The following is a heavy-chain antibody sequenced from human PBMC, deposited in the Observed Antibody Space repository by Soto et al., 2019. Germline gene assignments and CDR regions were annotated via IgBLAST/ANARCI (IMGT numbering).Heavy chain of an antibody. J-gene: IGHJ1*01. V-gene: IGHV4-39*01. D-gene: IGHD6-13*01. Sequence: QLQLQESGPGLVKPSETLSLTCTVSGGSISSSSYYWGWIRQPPGKGLEWIGSIYYSGSTYYNPSLKSRVTISVDTSKNQCSLKLSSVTAADTAVYYCASPYGIAAAGYFQHWGQGTLVTVSS. CDR1: GGSISSSSYY. CDR3: ASPYGIAAAGYFQH. CDR2: IYYSGST.